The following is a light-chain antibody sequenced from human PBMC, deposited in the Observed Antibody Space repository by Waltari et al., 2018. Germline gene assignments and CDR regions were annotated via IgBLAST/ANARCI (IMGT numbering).Light chain of an antibody. CDR2: LAS. CDR3: LQYHNYPLT. Sequence: DVQMTHSPSSLSASVGDTVTITCRSSRAISTFVNWYQQTPGKSPKRLIYLASTLEDGVPSRFSGSGAGTEFTLTIRSLQPEDFATYYCLQYHNYPLTFGGGTKVEI. J-gene: IGKJ4*01. CDR1: RAISTF. V-gene: IGKV1-17*01.